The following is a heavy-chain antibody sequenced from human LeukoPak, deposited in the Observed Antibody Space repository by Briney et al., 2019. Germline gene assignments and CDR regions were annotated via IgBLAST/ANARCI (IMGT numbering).Heavy chain of an antibody. J-gene: IGHJ3*02. CDR1: GYTFTSYD. V-gene: IGHV1-8*01. CDR3: TTDLPGNWNDINAFDI. D-gene: IGHD1-20*01. CDR2: MNPNSGNT. Sequence: GASVKVSCKASGYTFTSYDINWVRQATGQGLEWMGWMNPNSGNTGYAQKFQGRVTMTRNTSISTAYMELSSLKTEDTAVYYCTTDLPGNWNDINAFDIWGQGTMVTVSS.